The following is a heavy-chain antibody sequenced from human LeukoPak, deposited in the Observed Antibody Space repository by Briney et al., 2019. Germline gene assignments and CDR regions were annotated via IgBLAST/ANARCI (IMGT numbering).Heavy chain of an antibody. CDR1: GGTFSSYA. V-gene: IGHV1-69*13. CDR3: ARSEYYYGSGSKRHKGGWFDP. Sequence: ASVKVSCKASGGTFSSYAISWVRQAPGQGLEWMGGIIPIFGTANYAQKFQGRVTITADESTSTAYMELSSLRSEDTAVYYCARSEYYYGSGSKRHKGGWFDPWGQGTLVTVSS. J-gene: IGHJ5*02. CDR2: IIPIFGTA. D-gene: IGHD3-10*01.